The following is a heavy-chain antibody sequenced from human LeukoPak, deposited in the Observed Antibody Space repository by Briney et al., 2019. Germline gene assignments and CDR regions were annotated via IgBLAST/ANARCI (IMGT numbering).Heavy chain of an antibody. Sequence: GGSLRLSCAASGFTFSSYAMSWVRQAPGKGLEWVSAISGSGGSTYYADSVKGRFTISRDNYKNTLYLQMNSLRAEDTAVYYCAKHSSPRLGYFDYWGQGTLVTVSS. D-gene: IGHD6-13*01. CDR1: GFTFSSYA. CDR3: AKHSSPRLGYFDY. J-gene: IGHJ4*02. CDR2: ISGSGGST. V-gene: IGHV3-23*01.